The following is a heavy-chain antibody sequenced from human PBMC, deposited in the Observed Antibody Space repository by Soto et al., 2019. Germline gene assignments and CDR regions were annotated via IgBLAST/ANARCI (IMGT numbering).Heavy chain of an antibody. Sequence: GGSLRLSCAASGFTFSGSVIHWVRQASGKGLEWVGRIRSKADSYATAYAASVEGRFTISRDDSKNTAYLQMNSLKTVDTAVYYCARDLIAPDYGDYSEPLYYYYYGMDVWGQGTTVTVSS. J-gene: IGHJ6*02. CDR2: IRSKADSYAT. V-gene: IGHV3-73*01. CDR1: GFTFSGSV. CDR3: ARDLIAPDYGDYSEPLYYYYYGMDV. D-gene: IGHD4-17*01.